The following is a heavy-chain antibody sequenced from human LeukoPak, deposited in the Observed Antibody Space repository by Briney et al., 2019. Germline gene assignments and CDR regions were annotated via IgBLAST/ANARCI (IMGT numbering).Heavy chain of an antibody. Sequence: PGRSLRLSCAASGFTFSSYAMHWVRQAPGKGLEWVAVIRYDGSNKYYADSVKGRFTISRDNSKNTLYLQMNSLRAEDTAVYYCAKDRHRRGPKNSSSAPWFDPWGQGTLVTVSS. CDR2: IRYDGSNK. CDR1: GFTFSSYA. V-gene: IGHV3-30*04. CDR3: AKDRHRRGPKNSSSAPWFDP. D-gene: IGHD6-6*01. J-gene: IGHJ5*02.